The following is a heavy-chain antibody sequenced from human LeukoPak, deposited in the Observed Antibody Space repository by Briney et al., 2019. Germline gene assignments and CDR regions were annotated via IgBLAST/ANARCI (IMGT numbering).Heavy chain of an antibody. D-gene: IGHD6-13*01. CDR3: AREVVAAPGTVDY. V-gene: IGHV4-59*01. CDR1: GGPISRYY. CDR2: IYDSGIT. Sequence: SETLSLTCTVSGGPISRYYWSWIRQPPGKGLEWIGHIYDSGITNYNPSLKSRVTISVDTSKNQFSLKLSSVTAADTAVYYCAREVVAAPGTVDYWGQGTLVTVSS. J-gene: IGHJ4*01.